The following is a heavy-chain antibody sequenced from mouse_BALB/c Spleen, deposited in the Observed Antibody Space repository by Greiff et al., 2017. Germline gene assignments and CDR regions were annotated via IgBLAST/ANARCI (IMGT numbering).Heavy chain of an antibody. D-gene: IGHD2-3*01. CDR2: ISSGGST. CDR3: ARGDGYWYFDV. J-gene: IGHJ1*01. V-gene: IGHV5-6-5*01. Sequence: EVHLVESGGGLVKPGGSLKLSCAASGFTFSSYAMSWVRQTPEKRLEWVASISSGGSTYYPDSVKGRFTISRDNARNILYLQMSSLRSEDTAMYYCARGDGYWYFDVWGAGTTVTVSS. CDR1: GFTFSSYA.